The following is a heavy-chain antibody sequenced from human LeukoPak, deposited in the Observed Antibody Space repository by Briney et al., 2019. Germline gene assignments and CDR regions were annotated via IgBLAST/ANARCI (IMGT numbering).Heavy chain of an antibody. CDR2: ISSSSSYI. J-gene: IGHJ4*02. CDR3: ASERGSYLDY. D-gene: IGHD1-26*01. CDR1: GFTFSSYA. V-gene: IGHV3-21*01. Sequence: GGSLRLSCAASGFTFSSYAMSWVRQAPGKGLEWVSSISSSSSYIYYADSVKGRFTISRDNAKNSLYLQMNSLRAEDTAVYYCASERGSYLDYWGQGTLVTVSS.